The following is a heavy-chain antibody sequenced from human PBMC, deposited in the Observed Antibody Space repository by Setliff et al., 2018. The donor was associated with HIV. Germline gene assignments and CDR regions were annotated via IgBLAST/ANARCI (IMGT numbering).Heavy chain of an antibody. V-gene: IGHV1-18*01. CDR2: ISAYNGNT. CDR1: GCSFINYG. D-gene: IGHD1-26*01. J-gene: IGHJ5*02. CDR3: ARARLQGIVTAVGPRDNCLDP. Sequence: ASVKVSCKASGCSFINYGISWVRQAPGQGLEWMGWISAYNGNTDYAPRLLGRVTMTTDTSTSTAYMELRSLSSDDTAVYYCARARLQGIVTAVGPRDNCLDPWGQGTQVTVS.